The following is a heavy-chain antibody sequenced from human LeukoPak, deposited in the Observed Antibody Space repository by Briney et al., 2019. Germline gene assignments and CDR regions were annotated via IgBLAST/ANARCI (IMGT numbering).Heavy chain of an antibody. CDR1: GGSFSGYY. Sequence: SETLSLTCAVYGGSFSGYYWSWIRQPPGKGLEWIGEINHSGSTNYNPSLKSRVTMSVDTSKNQFSLKLSSVTAADTAVYYCARVETYYYGSGSYMDYYYYMDVWGKGTTVTVSS. J-gene: IGHJ6*03. D-gene: IGHD3-10*01. V-gene: IGHV4-34*01. CDR3: ARVETYYYGSGSYMDYYYYMDV. CDR2: INHSGST.